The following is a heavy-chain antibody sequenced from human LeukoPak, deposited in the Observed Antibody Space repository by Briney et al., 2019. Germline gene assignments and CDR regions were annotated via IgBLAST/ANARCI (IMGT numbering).Heavy chain of an antibody. V-gene: IGHV3-30-3*01. J-gene: IGHJ6*02. CDR1: GFTFSSYA. CDR2: ISYDGSNK. Sequence: GRSLRLSCAASGFTFSSYAMHWVRQAPGKGLEWVAVISYDGSNKYYADSVKGRFTISRDDSKNTLYLQMNSLRAEDTAVYYCAKDDSLYYYYGMDVWGQGTTVTVSS. D-gene: IGHD2-21*01. CDR3: AKDDSLYYYYGMDV.